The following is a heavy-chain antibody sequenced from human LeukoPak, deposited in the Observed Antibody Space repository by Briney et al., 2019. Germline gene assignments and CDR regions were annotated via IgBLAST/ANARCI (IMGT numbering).Heavy chain of an antibody. CDR3: ARLVYSGYYFDY. V-gene: IGHV5-10-1*01. CDR1: GYSFTSYW. J-gene: IGHJ4*02. Sequence: GESLKISCKGSGYSFTSYWITWVRQMPGKGLEWMGRIDPSDSDANSSPSFQGHVRFSADKSTNTAYLQWSNLKASDTAMYYCARLVYSGYYFDYWGQGTLVTVSS. D-gene: IGHD4-23*01. CDR2: IDPSDSDA.